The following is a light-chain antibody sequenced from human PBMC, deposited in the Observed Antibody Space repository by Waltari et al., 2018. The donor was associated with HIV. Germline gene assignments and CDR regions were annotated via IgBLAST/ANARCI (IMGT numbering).Light chain of an antibody. CDR2: EVT. CDR3: CSYAGTSILV. Sequence: SGSPGQSITISCTGTSSDVGSYNLVSWYQQHPGKAPKLMIYEVTKRPSGVSNRFSGSKSGNTASLTISGLQAEDEGDYHCCSYAGTSILVFGGGTKLTVL. V-gene: IGLV2-23*02. J-gene: IGLJ3*02. CDR1: SSDVGSYNL.